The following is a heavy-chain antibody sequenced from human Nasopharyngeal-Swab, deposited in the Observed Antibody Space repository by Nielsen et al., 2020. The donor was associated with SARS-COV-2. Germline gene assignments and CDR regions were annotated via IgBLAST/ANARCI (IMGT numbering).Heavy chain of an antibody. CDR2: IHDSGST. V-gene: IGHV4-59*08. J-gene: IGHJ5*02. CDR3: ARHGPRYCSAGNCFNWFDP. CDR1: GFTFGSYT. Sequence: ESLKISCEASGFTFGSYTMNWVRQAPGKGLEWIGYIHDSGSTNYNPSLKSRVTMSVDTPKNQFSLKLSSVTAADTAVYFCARHGPRYCSAGNCFNWFDPWGQGTLVTVSS. D-gene: IGHD2-15*01.